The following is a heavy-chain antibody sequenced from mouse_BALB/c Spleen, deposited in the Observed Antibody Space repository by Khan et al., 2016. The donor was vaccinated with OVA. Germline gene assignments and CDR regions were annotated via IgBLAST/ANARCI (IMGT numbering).Heavy chain of an antibody. J-gene: IGHJ4*01. CDR3: ATPSYCSYIAAN. CDR2: INTYTGKP. V-gene: IGHV9-3-1*01. D-gene: IGHD2-12*01. CDR1: GYTFTKFG. Sequence: QIQLVQSGPELKKPGETVKISCKASGYTFTKFGINWVKQAPGKGLEWMGWINTYTGKPTYADDFKGRFAFSMETSANTAYLQINNLKDEDTATYYCATPSYCSYIAANWGQGTTVTVSS.